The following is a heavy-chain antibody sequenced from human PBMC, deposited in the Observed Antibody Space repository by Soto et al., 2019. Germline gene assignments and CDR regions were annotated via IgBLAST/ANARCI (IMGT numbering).Heavy chain of an antibody. CDR1: GFTFRSYW. J-gene: IGHJ6*03. D-gene: IGHD2-2*01. CDR2: INSDGSST. Sequence: GGSLRLSCAASGFTFRSYWMHWVRQAPKKGLVWVSRINSDGSSTSYADSVKGRFTISRDNAKNTLYLQMNSLRAEDTAVYYCARDDPDIVVVPAAVDYYYYYMDVWGKGTTVTVSS. CDR3: ARDDPDIVVVPAAVDYYYYYMDV. V-gene: IGHV3-74*01.